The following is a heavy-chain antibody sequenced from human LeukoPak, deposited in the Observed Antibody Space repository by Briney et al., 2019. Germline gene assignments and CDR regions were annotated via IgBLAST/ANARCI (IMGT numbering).Heavy chain of an antibody. CDR2: INPNSGGT. D-gene: IGHD1-26*01. CDR3: AREGPIVGATHLVDY. J-gene: IGHJ4*02. Sequence: GASVKVSCKASGYTCTDDYVHWVRHAPGQGLERMWSINPNSGGTNYAQKFRGRVTMTRDTSISTAYMELSRLRSDDTAVYYCAREGPIVGATHLVDYWGQGTLVTVSS. V-gene: IGHV1-2*02. CDR1: GYTCTDDY.